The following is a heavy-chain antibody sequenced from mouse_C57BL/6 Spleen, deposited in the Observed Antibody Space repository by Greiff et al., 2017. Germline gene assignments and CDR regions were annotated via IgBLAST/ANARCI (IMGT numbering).Heavy chain of an antibody. Sequence: VQLQQPGAELVRPGSSVKLSCKASGYTFTSYWMHWVKQRPIQGLEWIGNIDPSDSETHYNQKFKDKATLTVDKSSSTAYMQLSSLTSEDSAVYYCARGGNEVYFDYWGQGTTLTVSS. CDR1: GYTFTSYW. CDR2: IDPSDSET. J-gene: IGHJ2*01. CDR3: ARGGNEVYFDY. V-gene: IGHV1-52*01.